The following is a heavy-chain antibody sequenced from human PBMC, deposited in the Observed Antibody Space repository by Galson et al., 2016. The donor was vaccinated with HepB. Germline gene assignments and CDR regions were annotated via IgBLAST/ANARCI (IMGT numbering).Heavy chain of an antibody. D-gene: IGHD1-26*01. CDR3: ARDEDVSGVYYMDV. CDR1: GFTFSSYA. J-gene: IGHJ6*03. CDR2: IWYDGNNK. Sequence: SLRLSCAASGFTFSSYAMHWVRQAPGKGLEWVAVIWYDGNNKYYADSVKGRFTISRDNAKNTVYLRMNSLRAEDTAVYYCARDEDVSGVYYMDVWGKGTTVIVSS. V-gene: IGHV3-33*01.